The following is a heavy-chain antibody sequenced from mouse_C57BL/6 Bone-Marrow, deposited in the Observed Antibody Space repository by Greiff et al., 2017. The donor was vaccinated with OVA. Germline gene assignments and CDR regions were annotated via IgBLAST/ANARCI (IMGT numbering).Heavy chain of an antibody. J-gene: IGHJ4*01. D-gene: IGHD2-3*01. V-gene: IGHV1-85*01. Sequence: QVQLQQSGPELVKPGASVKLSCKASGYTFTSYDINWVKQRPGQGLEWIGWLYPRDGSTKYNEKFKGQATLTLDPSSSTAYMELHSLTSEDSAVYFCARRRWLLRSARDYWGQGTSVTGSS. CDR2: LYPRDGST. CDR3: ARRRWLLRSARDY. CDR1: GYTFTSYD.